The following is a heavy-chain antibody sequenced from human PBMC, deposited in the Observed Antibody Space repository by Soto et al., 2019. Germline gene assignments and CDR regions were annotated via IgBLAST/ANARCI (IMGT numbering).Heavy chain of an antibody. V-gene: IGHV4-34*01. D-gene: IGHD4-17*01. CDR1: GGSFNGYY. CDR2: INHSGST. CDR3: ASQRPTVTTFDY. Sequence: SETLSLTCAVYGGSFNGYYWNWIRQPPGKGLEWIGEINHSGSTNYNPSLKSRVSISVDTSKNQFSLRLSSVTAADTAVYYCASQRPTVTTFDYWGQGTRVTVSS. J-gene: IGHJ4*02.